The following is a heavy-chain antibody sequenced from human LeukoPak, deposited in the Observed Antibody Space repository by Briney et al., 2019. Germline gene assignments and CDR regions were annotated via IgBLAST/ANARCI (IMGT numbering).Heavy chain of an antibody. CDR3: TRMLCTNGICYFDY. J-gene: IGHJ4*02. D-gene: IGHD2-8*01. CDR2: IRSIGYGGTT. CDR1: GFTFGDYA. Sequence: GGYLRLSCTAAGFTFGDYAITWVRQAPGMGLEWVGFIRSIGYGGTTESAASVKARFTSSRDDSKSIAYLQMNRLKTAATAVYYCTRMLCTNGICYFDYWGQGTLVTVSS. V-gene: IGHV3-49*04.